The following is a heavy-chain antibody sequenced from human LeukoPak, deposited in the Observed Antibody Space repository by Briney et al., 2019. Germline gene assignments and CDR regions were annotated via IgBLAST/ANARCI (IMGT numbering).Heavy chain of an antibody. CDR3: ARGGAYGDYYYMDV. Sequence: PGGSLRLSCAASGFPFSSYSMNWGRQAPGKGFEWVSSISSSSSYIYYADSVKGRFTISRDNAKNSLYLQMNSLRAEDTAVYYCARGGAYGDYYYMDVWGKGTTVTVSS. J-gene: IGHJ6*03. CDR1: GFPFSSYS. D-gene: IGHD4-17*01. V-gene: IGHV3-21*01. CDR2: ISSSSSYI.